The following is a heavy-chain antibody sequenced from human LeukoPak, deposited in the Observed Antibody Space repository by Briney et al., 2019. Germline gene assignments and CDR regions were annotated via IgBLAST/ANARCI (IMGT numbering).Heavy chain of an antibody. CDR1: GGTFSSYA. D-gene: IGHD2-2*01. J-gene: IGHJ4*02. CDR2: IIPILGIA. Sequence: ASVKVSCKASGGTFSSYAISWVRQAPGQGLEWMGRIIPILGIANYAQKFQGRVTITADKSTSTAYMELSSLRSEDTAVYYCARGVDCSSTSCYLSLDYWGQGTLVTVSS. CDR3: ARGVDCSSTSCYLSLDY. V-gene: IGHV1-69*04.